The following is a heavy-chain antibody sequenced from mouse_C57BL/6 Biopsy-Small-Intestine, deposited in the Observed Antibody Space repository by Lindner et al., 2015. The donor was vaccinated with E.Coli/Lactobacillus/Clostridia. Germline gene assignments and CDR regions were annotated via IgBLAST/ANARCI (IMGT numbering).Heavy chain of an antibody. J-gene: IGHJ3*01. Sequence: EVQLQESGGDLVKPGGSLKLSCAASGFTFSTYGMSWFRQTPDKRLEWVATISSGGGFTYYPDSVKGRFTISRDNAKNTLYLQMNSLKSEDSAMYYCASHYYNSSWFAYWGQGTLVTVSA. CDR1: GFTFSTYG. V-gene: IGHV5-6*01. CDR3: ASHYYNSSWFAY. D-gene: IGHD1-1*01. CDR2: ISSGGGFT.